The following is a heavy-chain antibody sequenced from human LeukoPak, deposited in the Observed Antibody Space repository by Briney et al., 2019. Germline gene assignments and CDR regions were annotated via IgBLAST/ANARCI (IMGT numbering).Heavy chain of an antibody. D-gene: IGHD6-6*01. J-gene: IGHJ6*04. V-gene: IGHV3-74*01. CDR1: GFTFSNYW. CDR3: ARTNLASRLDV. Sequence: PGGSLRLSCEASGFTFSNYWMHWVRQTPGKGLVWVSRINTDESGISYEDSVEGRFTISRDNAKNTLYLQMNSLRAEDSAFYYCARTNLASRLDVWGKGTTVTVSS. CDR2: INTDESGI.